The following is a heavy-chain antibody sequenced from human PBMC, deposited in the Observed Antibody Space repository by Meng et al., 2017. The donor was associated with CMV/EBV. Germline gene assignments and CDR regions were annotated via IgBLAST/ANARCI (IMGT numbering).Heavy chain of an antibody. CDR3: ARDIAWELRPGLPYYYGMDV. CDR2: IYYSGST. CDR1: GGSISSYY. V-gene: IGHV4-59*01. J-gene: IGHJ6*02. Sequence: GSLRLSCTVSGGSISSYYWSWIRQPPGKGLEWIGYIYYSGSTNYNPSLKSRVTISVDTSKNQFSLKLSSVTAADTAVYYCARDIAWELRPGLPYYYGMDVWGQGTTVTVSS. D-gene: IGHD1-26*01.